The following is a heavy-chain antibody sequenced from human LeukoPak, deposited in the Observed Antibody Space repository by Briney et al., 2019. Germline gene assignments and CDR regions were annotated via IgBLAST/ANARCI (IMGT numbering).Heavy chain of an antibody. CDR3: ARVPDRGYGGKFDY. Sequence: ASVKVSCKASGYTFSGYYMHWVRQAPGQGLEWMGWINPDSGGTVYAQKFQGRVTMTRDTSISTAYMELSSLKSDDTAVFYCARVPDRGYGGKFDYWGQGTLVTVPS. D-gene: IGHD4-23*01. J-gene: IGHJ4*02. CDR2: INPDSGGT. V-gene: IGHV1-2*02. CDR1: GYTFSGYY.